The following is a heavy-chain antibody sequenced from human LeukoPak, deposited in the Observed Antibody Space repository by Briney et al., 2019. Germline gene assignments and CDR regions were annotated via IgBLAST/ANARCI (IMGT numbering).Heavy chain of an antibody. J-gene: IGHJ4*02. D-gene: IGHD3-22*01. CDR3: ARDEYYYAGSGVPL. CDR2: ISPSTGFT. Sequence: PGGSLRLSCAASGFTFSDYSMSWIRQAPGKGLEWVSYISPSTGFTEYADSVRGRFTISRDNAKSSLYLQMNSLRAEDTAVYYCARDEYYYAGSGVPLWGQGTLVTVSS. CDR1: GFTFSDYS. V-gene: IGHV3-11*05.